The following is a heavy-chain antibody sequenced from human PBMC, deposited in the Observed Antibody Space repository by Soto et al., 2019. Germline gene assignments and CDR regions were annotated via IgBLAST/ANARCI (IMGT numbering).Heavy chain of an antibody. CDR2: ISSSGSTI. J-gene: IGHJ6*02. D-gene: IGHD2-15*01. CDR1: GFTFSSYE. V-gene: IGHV3-48*03. CDR3: AREGCSGGSCYYGMDV. Sequence: HPGGSLRLSCAASGFTFSSYEMNWVRQAPGKGLEWVSYISSSGSTIYYADSVKGRFTISRDNAKNSLYLQMNSLRAEDTAVYYCAREGCSGGSCYYGMDVWGQGTTVTVSS.